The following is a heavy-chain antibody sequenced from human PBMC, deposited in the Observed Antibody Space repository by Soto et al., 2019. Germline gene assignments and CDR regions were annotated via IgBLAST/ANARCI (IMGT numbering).Heavy chain of an antibody. J-gene: IGHJ4*02. V-gene: IGHV3-23*01. Sequence: PXESLRLSCAAFGFTFSSYAMSWVRQAPGKGLEWVSAISGSGGSTYYADSVKGRFTISRDNSKNTLYLQMNSLRAEDRAVYYCAKDRTTYYYDSSGYSNWGQGTLVTV. CDR2: ISGSGGST. D-gene: IGHD3-22*01. CDR1: GFTFSSYA. CDR3: AKDRTTYYYDSSGYSN.